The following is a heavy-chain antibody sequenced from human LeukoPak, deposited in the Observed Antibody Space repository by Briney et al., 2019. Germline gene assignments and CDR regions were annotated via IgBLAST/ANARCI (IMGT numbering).Heavy chain of an antibody. J-gene: IGHJ4*02. CDR2: INPNSGGT. CDR1: GYTFTGYY. CDR3: ARVEWELNTFDY. Sequence: ASVKVSCKASGYTFTGYYMHWVRQAPGQGLEWMGWINPNSGGTNYAQKFQGRVTMTRDTSISTAYMELSRLRSDDTAVYYCARVEWELNTFDYWGQGTLVTVSS. V-gene: IGHV1-2*02. D-gene: IGHD1-26*01.